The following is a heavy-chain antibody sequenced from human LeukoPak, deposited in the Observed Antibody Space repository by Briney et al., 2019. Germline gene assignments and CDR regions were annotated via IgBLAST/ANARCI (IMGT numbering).Heavy chain of an antibody. D-gene: IGHD2-2*01. Sequence: SETLSLTCGVYGGSFSGYYWGWIRQPPGKGLEWIGSIYYSGSTYYNPSLKSRVTISVDTSKNQFSLKMSSVTGADTAVYHCARSYCSTTTCYAVGAFDIWGQGTMVTVSS. CDR1: GGSFSGYY. CDR2: IYYSGST. J-gene: IGHJ3*02. CDR3: ARSYCSTTTCYAVGAFDI. V-gene: IGHV4-34*01.